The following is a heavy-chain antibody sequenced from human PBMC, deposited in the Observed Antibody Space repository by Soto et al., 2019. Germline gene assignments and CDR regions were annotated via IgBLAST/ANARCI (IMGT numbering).Heavy chain of an antibody. CDR1: GFSLTTNGMC. J-gene: IGHJ5*02. V-gene: IGHV2-70*01. CDR2: IDWDDNT. CDR3: ARIPCGNYYTENFFDP. D-gene: IGHD3-22*01. Sequence: PTLVNPTQTLTLTCTFSGFSLTTNGMCLSWIRQPPGKALEWLALIDWDDNTYYSTSLNNRLTLSKDTSKNQVVLLVRHMGPVDTATYYCARIPCGNYYTENFFDPWGQGIPVTVSS.